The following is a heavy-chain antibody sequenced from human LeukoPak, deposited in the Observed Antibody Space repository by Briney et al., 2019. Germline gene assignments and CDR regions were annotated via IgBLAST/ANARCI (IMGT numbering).Heavy chain of an antibody. CDR3: ARRDQLLAFDP. J-gene: IGHJ5*02. CDR2: IYYSGST. CDR1: GGSISSSIYY. Sequence: PSETLSLTCTVSGGSISSSIYYWGWIRQPPGKGLEWIGNIYYSGSTYDNPSLKSRVTISVDTSKNQFSLKLSSVTAADTAVYYCARRDQLLAFDPWGQGTLVTVSS. V-gene: IGHV4-39*01. D-gene: IGHD2-2*01.